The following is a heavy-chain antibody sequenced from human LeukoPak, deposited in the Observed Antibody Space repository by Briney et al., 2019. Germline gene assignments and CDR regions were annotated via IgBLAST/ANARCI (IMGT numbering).Heavy chain of an antibody. J-gene: IGHJ4*02. CDR2: IYYSGST. V-gene: IGHV4-59*01. D-gene: IGHD3-22*01. CDR3: ARDRRYYYDSSGYYSHFDY. Sequence: SETLSLTCTVSGGSISDYYWSWIRQPPGKGLEWIGYIYYSGSTNYNPSLKSRVTISVDTSKNQFSLKLSSVTAADTAVYYCARDRRYYYDSSGYYSHFDYWGQGTLVTVSS. CDR1: GGSISDYY.